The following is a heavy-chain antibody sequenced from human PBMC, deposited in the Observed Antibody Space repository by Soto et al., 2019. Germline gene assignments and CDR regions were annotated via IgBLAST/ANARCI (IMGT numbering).Heavy chain of an antibody. CDR3: ARDGQGSATETYDP. CDR2: ISAYNGNT. J-gene: IGHJ5*02. V-gene: IGHV1-18*01. Sequence: ASVKVSCKASGYTFTSYGISLVRQAPGQGLEWMGWISAYNGNTNYAQKFQGRVTMTTDTSTSTAYMELRSLRSDDTAVYYCARDGQGSATETYDPWGQGTLVTVSS. CDR1: GYTFTSYG.